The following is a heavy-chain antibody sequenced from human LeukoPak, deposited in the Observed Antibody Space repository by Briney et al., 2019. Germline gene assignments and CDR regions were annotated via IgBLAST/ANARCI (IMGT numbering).Heavy chain of an antibody. CDR1: GYTFTGYY. CDR3: ARAGRRGVVVPAAIGY. CDR2: INPNSGGT. J-gene: IGHJ4*02. V-gene: IGHV1-2*02. Sequence: GASVKVSCKASGYTFTGYYMHWVRQAPGQGLEWMGWINPNSGGTNYAQKFQGRVTMTRDTSISTAYMELSRLRSDDTAVYYCARAGRRGVVVPAAIGYWGQGTLVTVSS. D-gene: IGHD2-2*01.